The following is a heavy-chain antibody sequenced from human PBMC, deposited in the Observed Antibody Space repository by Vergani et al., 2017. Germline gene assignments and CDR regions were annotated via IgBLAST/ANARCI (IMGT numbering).Heavy chain of an antibody. J-gene: IGHJ4*02. D-gene: IGHD3-9*01. CDR2: INPSGGHT. Sequence: QVQVVQPGAEVKKSGASVKVSCKTSGYTFSNYYMHWVRQAPGQGLEWMGIINPSGGHTNYAQKFQGRGTMTRDTSTSTVYMELSSLRSEDTAIYYCARGDYGILTGYRYWGQGTLVTVSA. V-gene: IGHV1-46*03. CDR1: GYTFSNYY. CDR3: ARGDYGILTGYRY.